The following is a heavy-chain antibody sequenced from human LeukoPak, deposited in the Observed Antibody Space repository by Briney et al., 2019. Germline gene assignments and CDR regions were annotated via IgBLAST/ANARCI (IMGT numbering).Heavy chain of an antibody. CDR3: AKDAGYASDY. CDR1: GFTFTTYA. V-gene: IGHV3-48*04. Sequence: PGGSLRLSCAASGFTFTTYAMSWVRQAPGKGLECISYISSSSSTIYYADSVKGRFTISRDNAKNTLYLQMSSLRVEDTAVYFCAKDAGYASDYWGQGILVPVSS. J-gene: IGHJ4*02. D-gene: IGHD2-15*01. CDR2: ISSSSSTI.